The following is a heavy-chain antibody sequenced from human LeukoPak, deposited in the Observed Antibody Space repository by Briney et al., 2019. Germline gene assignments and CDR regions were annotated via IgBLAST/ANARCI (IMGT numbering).Heavy chain of an antibody. J-gene: IGHJ3*02. CDR3: AREYDYGDDKAFDI. V-gene: IGHV3-30*02. Sequence: GGSLRLSCAASGFTFSSYGMHWVRQAPGKGLEWVAFIRYDGSNKYYADSMKGRFTISRDNSKNTLYLQMNSLRTEDTAVYYCAREYDYGDDKAFDIWGQGTMVTVSS. CDR2: IRYDGSNK. CDR1: GFTFSSYG. D-gene: IGHD4-17*01.